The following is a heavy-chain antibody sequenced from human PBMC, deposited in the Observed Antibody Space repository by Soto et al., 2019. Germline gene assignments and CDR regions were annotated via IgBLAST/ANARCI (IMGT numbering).Heavy chain of an antibody. Sequence: GSLRLSCAAYGFTFSSYSMRWVRRAAGKGLEWVSAISGSGGSTYYADSVKGRFTISRDNSKNTLYLQMNSLRAEDTAVYYCAKAGIAGTTETYYGMDVWGQGTTVTVSS. CDR3: AKAGIAGTTETYYGMDV. J-gene: IGHJ6*02. D-gene: IGHD1-20*01. CDR1: GFTFSSYS. CDR2: ISGSGGST. V-gene: IGHV3-23*01.